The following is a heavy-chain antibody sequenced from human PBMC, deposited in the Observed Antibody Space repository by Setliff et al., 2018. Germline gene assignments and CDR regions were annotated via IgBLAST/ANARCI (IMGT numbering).Heavy chain of an antibody. V-gene: IGHV4-34*01. CDR2: INHSGST. D-gene: IGHD2-15*01. CDR3: ARGFSGGSYDAFDI. CDR1: GGSFSGYY. Sequence: PSETLSLTCAVYGGSFSGYYWSWIRQPPGKGLEWIGEINHSGSTNYNPALKSRVTISVDRSKNQFSLKLSSVTAADTAGYYCARGFSGGSYDAFDIWGQATMSTVSS. J-gene: IGHJ3*02.